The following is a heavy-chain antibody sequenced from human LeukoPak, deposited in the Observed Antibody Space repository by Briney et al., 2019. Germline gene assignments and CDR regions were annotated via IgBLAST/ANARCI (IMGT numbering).Heavy chain of an antibody. Sequence: GGSLRLSCAASGFTFSSYTMSWVRQAPGKGLEWVSTITTSDGNTYYADSVKGRFTVSRDNSKNTLFLQMNSLRAEDTAVYYCAKVQRQHDNWFDPWGQGTLVTVSS. J-gene: IGHJ5*02. CDR1: GFTFSSYT. CDR3: AKVQRQHDNWFDP. CDR2: ITTSDGNT. V-gene: IGHV3-23*01. D-gene: IGHD3-9*01.